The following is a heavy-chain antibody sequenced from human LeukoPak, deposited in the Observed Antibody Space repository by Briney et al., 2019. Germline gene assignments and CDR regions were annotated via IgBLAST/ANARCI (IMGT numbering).Heavy chain of an antibody. CDR1: GFTFSSYG. CDR2: IRYDGSNK. Sequence: GRSLRLSCAASGFTFSSYGMHWVRQAPGKGLEWVAFIRYDGSNKYYADSVKGRFTISRDNSKNTLYLQMNSLRAEDTAVYYCAKGILYGGGSSWFDYYMDVWGKGTTVTVSS. V-gene: IGHV3-30*02. J-gene: IGHJ6*03. CDR3: AKGILYGGGSSWFDYYMDV. D-gene: IGHD6-13*01.